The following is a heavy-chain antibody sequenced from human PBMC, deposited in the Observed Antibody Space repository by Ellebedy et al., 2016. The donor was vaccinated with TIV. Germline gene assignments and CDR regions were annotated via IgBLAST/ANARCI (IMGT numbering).Heavy chain of an antibody. J-gene: IGHJ3*02. CDR3: AREKTGPPGEPDAFDI. CDR2: IIPVLGTR. V-gene: IGHV1-69*13. D-gene: IGHD7-27*01. Sequence: AASVKVSCKTSGYTFTNYPISWVRQAPGQGLEWMAGIIPVLGTRSYAQEFQGRVTITADESTSTAYIELSGLRSEDTALYYCAREKTGPPGEPDAFDIWGQGTMVTVSS. CDR1: GYTFTNYP.